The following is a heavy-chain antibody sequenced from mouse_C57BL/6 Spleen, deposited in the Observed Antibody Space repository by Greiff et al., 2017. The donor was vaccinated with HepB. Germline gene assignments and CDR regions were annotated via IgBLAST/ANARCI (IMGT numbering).Heavy chain of an antibody. CDR1: GYTFTSYW. CDR2: IDPSDSYT. V-gene: IGHV1-69*01. D-gene: IGHD2-10*02. Sequence: QVQLQQPGAELVMPGASVKLSCKASGYTFTSYWMHWVKQRPGQGLEWIGEIDPSDSYTNYNQKFKGKSTLTVDKSSSTAYMQLSSLTSEDSAVYYCARWGGYGNYWYFDVWGTGTTVTVSS. J-gene: IGHJ1*03. CDR3: ARWGGYGNYWYFDV.